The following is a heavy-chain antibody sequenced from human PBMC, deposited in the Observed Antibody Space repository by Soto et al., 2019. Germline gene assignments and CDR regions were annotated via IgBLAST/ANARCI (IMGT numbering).Heavy chain of an antibody. Sequence: QVQLVQSGAEVKRPGSSVKVSCESSGDTFNSYVISWVRQAPGQGLEWMGGIIPIIGVTHYAQKFQGRVTISALRSTGTAYMELTNLGFQDTALYSSARESLRAKGADHWGQGTLVTVSS. CDR3: ARESLRAKGADH. D-gene: IGHD3-16*01. CDR2: IIPIIGVT. J-gene: IGHJ4*02. CDR1: GDTFNSYV. V-gene: IGHV1-69*17.